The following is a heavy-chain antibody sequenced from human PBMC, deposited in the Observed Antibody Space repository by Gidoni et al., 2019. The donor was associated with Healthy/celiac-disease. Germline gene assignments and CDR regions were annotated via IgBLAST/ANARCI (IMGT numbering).Heavy chain of an antibody. J-gene: IGHJ4*02. V-gene: IGHV3-53*01. D-gene: IGHD3-22*01. CDR1: GFTVSSNY. CDR2: IYSGGST. CDR3: ARVPPYDSSGYQFDY. Sequence: ALLVESGGGLIQPGGSLSLSCAASGFTVSSNYMSWVRQAPGKGLEWVSVIYSGGSTYYADSVKGRFTISRDNSKNTLYLQMNSLRAEDTAVYYCARVPPYDSSGYQFDYWGQGTLVTVSS.